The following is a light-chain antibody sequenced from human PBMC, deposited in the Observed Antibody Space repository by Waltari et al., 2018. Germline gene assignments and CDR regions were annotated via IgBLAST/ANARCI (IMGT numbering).Light chain of an antibody. CDR2: GAS. CDR1: QSIGSN. J-gene: IGKJ1*01. V-gene: IGKV3-15*01. CDR3: QQYNNWPET. Sequence: DIVMTQSPATLSVSPGERATLPCRASQSIGSNLAWYQHKPGQAPRFHIYGASTRATGIPVRFSGSGSGTEFTLTISSLQSADFAVYFCQQYNNWPETFGQGTKVEIK.